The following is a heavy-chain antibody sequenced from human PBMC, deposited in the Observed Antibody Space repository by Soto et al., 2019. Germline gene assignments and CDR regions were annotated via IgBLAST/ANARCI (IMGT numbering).Heavy chain of an antibody. V-gene: IGHV3-30-3*01. J-gene: IGHJ6*02. D-gene: IGHD1-1*01. CDR2: ISYDGSNK. CDR3: ARDTRGQLERMVGDV. Sequence: GGSLRLSCAASGFTFSSYAMHWVRQAPGKGLEWVAVISYDGSNKYYADSVKGRFTISRDNSKNTLYLQMNSLRAEDTAVYYCARDTRGQLERMVGDVWGQGTTVTVSS. CDR1: GFTFSSYA.